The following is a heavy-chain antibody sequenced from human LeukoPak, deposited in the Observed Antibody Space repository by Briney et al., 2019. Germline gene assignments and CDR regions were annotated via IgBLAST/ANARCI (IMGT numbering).Heavy chain of an antibody. CDR2: INHSGST. Sequence: PSETLSLTCAVYGGSFSGYYWSWIRQPPGKGLEWIGEINHSGSTNYNPSLKSRVTISVDTSKNQFSLRLSSVTAADTAVYYCARLGGYSYGSSYYFDYWGQGTLVTVSS. V-gene: IGHV4-34*01. CDR3: ARLGGYSYGSSYYFDY. D-gene: IGHD5-18*01. J-gene: IGHJ4*02. CDR1: GGSFSGYY.